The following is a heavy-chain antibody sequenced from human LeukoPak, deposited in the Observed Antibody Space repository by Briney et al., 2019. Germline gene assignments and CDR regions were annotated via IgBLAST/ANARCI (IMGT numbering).Heavy chain of an antibody. CDR3: TTDVDDFDN. CDR2: IKSKSDGGTT. CDR1: GFTCSNAW. J-gene: IGHJ4*02. Sequence: GGSLRLSCAASGFTCSNAWMSWVRQAPGKGLEWVGRIKSKSDGGTTDLAPPVKDRFTISRDDSKNTVDLQMNSLKTDDTAVYYCTTDVDDFDNWGQGTLVTVSS. V-gene: IGHV3-15*01. D-gene: IGHD5-24*01.